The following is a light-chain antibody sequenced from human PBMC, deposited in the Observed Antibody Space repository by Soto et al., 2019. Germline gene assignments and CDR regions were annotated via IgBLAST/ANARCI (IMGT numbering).Light chain of an antibody. CDR2: GAS. CDR1: QSVGGNY. CDR3: QQYGTSSLIT. Sequence: EIVLTQSPGTLSLSPGERATLSCRASQSVGGNYLAWYQRKPGQSPRLLIYGASTRATGIPDRFSGSGSGTDFTLTISRLEPEYFAVYCCQQYGTSSLITFGPGTRLEI. J-gene: IGKJ5*01. V-gene: IGKV3-20*01.